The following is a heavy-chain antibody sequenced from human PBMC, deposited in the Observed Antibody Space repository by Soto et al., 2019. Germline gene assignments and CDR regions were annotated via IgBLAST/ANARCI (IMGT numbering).Heavy chain of an antibody. CDR1: GYTFSDYS. D-gene: IGHD7-27*01. CDR2: FGTSRKYI. V-gene: IGHV3-48*02. J-gene: IGHJ3*02. CDR3: VRDRAWAFDI. Sequence: EVQLVESGGGLVQPGGSLRLSCTASGYTFSDYSMNWDRQAPGKGLEWIAYFGTSRKYIFYADSVRGRFTISRDDVQNSLFLQMNTLRDEDTAFYYCVRDRAWAFDIWGQGTMVTVS.